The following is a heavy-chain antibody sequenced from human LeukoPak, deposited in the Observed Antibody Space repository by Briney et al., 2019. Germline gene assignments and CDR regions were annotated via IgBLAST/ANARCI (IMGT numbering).Heavy chain of an antibody. V-gene: IGHV3-48*02. CDR3: ARGRIVGAKGDAFDI. CDR1: GFTLSSYT. D-gene: IGHD1-26*01. J-gene: IGHJ3*02. Sequence: WGSLRLSCAAPGFTLSSYTMKWVRQAPGEGLGWGFHISTSSSTIYYADSVKGRFTISRDNAKNSLYLQMNSLRDEDTAMYYCARGRIVGAKGDAFDIWGQGTMVTVSS. CDR2: ISTSSSTI.